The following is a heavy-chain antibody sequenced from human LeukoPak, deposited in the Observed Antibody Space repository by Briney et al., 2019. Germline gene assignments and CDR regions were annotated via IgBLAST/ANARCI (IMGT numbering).Heavy chain of an antibody. CDR1: GGSISSGTYY. D-gene: IGHD3-9*01. V-gene: IGHV4-61*09. J-gene: IGHJ5*02. CDR2: IYTSGST. CDR3: ARERLVDSCWFDP. Sequence: PSETLSLTCTVSGGSISSGTYYWSWIRQPAGKGLEWIGHIYTSGSTNYNPSLKSRVTMSVDTSKNQFSLKLSSVTAADTAVYYCARERLVDSCWFDPWGQGTLVTVSS.